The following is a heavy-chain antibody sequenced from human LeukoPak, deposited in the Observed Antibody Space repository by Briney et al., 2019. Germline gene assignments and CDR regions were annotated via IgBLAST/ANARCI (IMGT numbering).Heavy chain of an antibody. Sequence: SQTLSLTCAVSGGSISSGGYSWSWIRQPPEKGLEWIGYIYHSGSTYYNPSLKSRVTISVDRSKNQFSLKLSSVTAADTAVYYCAREVEAFDIWGQGTMVTVSS. CDR3: AREVEAFDI. CDR1: GGSISSGGYS. CDR2: IYHSGST. J-gene: IGHJ3*02. V-gene: IGHV4-30-2*01.